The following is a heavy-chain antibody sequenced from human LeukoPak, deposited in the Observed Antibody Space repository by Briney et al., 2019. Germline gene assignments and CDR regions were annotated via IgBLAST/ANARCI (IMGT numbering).Heavy chain of an antibody. CDR3: DLSPITIFRLAHHPFFDY. Sequence: GGSLRLSCAAPAFTFSSYRVHWVRQAPGKGLEWVAFIQYDGSNKYHADSVKGRFTIYRDNFKNIMYMQMNSLRVEGMAVYYWDLSPITIFRLAHHPFFDYWGQGTVVTVS. CDR2: IQYDGSNK. D-gene: IGHD3-3*01. V-gene: IGHV3-30*02. CDR1: AFTFSSYR. J-gene: IGHJ4*02.